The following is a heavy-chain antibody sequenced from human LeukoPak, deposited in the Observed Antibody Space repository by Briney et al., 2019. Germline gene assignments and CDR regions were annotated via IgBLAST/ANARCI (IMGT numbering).Heavy chain of an antibody. Sequence: ASVKVSCKASGYTFTGYYMHWVRQAPGQGLERMGWINPNSGGTNYAQKFQGRVTMTRDTSISTAYMELSSLRSDDTAVYYCARSPMVANAFDIWGQGTVATVSS. D-gene: IGHD3-10*01. CDR3: ARSPMVANAFDI. J-gene: IGHJ3*02. CDR1: GYTFTGYY. CDR2: INPNSGGT. V-gene: IGHV1-2*02.